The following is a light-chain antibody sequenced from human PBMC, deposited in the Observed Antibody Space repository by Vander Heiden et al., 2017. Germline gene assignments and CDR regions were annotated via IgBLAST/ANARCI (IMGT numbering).Light chain of an antibody. V-gene: IGLV1-44*01. CDR3: ASWDDSLNGVV. CDR1: SSNIGSNN. J-gene: IGLJ2*01. CDR2: KGD. Sequence: QSVLAQPPSTSGPPGQRVTISCSGSSSNIGSNNVNWYQQFPGTAPKLLIHKGDRRPSGIPDRVSGSKSGTSASLAISGLQSEDEADYYCASWDDSLNGVVFGGGTKLTVL.